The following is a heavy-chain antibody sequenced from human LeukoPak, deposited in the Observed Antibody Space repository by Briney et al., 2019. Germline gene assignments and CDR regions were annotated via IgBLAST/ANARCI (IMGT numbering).Heavy chain of an antibody. CDR3: AREKRLAAAGTTFDP. D-gene: IGHD6-13*01. J-gene: IGHJ5*02. Sequence: PGGSLRLSCAASGFTFSSYGMHWVRQAPGKGLEWVAVIWYDGSNKYYADSVKGRFTISRDNSKNTLYLQMNSLRAEDTAVHYCAREKRLAAAGTTFDPWGQGTLVTVSS. V-gene: IGHV3-33*01. CDR2: IWYDGSNK. CDR1: GFTFSSYG.